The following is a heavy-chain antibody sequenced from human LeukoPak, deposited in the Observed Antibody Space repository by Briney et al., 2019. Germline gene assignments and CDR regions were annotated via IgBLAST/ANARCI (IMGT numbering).Heavy chain of an antibody. CDR2: MNTNRGKT. J-gene: IGHJ6*03. Sequence: ASLRDSSTASVYTFTITDINWGRQAPGQGLGWMGWMNTNRGKTGYAQKFQGRVTITRNTSINTADMELSSLRSEDTAVYYLSRVRNYYYYRDVGGKGTTVTVSS. V-gene: IGHV1-8*03. CDR1: VYTFTITD. D-gene: IGHD4-17*01. CDR3: SRVRNYYYYRDV.